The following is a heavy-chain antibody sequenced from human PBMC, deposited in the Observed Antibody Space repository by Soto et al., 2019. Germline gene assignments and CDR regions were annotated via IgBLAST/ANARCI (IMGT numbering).Heavy chain of an antibody. CDR1: GFTLSNYA. D-gene: IGHD3-10*01. V-gene: IGHV3-23*01. CDR3: ARVFSAGKGSPPDY. J-gene: IGHJ4*02. Sequence: EVRLLESGGGLVQPGGSLRLSCAASGFTLSNYAMTWFRQAPGKGLEWVSGLNGSGGSTSSADSVKGRFAISRDNSKNALYFQINSLRDGDTAVYYCARVFSAGKGSPPDYWGQGTLVTVSS. CDR2: LNGSGGST.